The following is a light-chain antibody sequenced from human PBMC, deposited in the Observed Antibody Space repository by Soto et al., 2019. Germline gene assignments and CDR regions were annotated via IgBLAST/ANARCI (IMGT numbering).Light chain of an antibody. J-gene: IGKJ5*01. V-gene: IGKV3-15*01. CDR1: QNVSSN. Sequence: EIVMTQPPATLSVSPGETATLSCRASQNVSSNLAWYQQKPGQAPRLLIYGASTRATGIPARFSGSGSGTEFALTISSLQSEDFAVYYCQQYNNWPPITFGQGTRLEIK. CDR2: GAS. CDR3: QQYNNWPPIT.